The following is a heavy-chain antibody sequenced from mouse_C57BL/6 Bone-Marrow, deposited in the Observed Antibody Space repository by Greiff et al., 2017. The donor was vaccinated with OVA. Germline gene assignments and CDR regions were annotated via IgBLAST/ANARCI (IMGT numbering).Heavy chain of an antibody. CDR2: ISSGGSYT. V-gene: IGHV5-6*01. J-gene: IGHJ2*01. D-gene: IGHD1-1*01. Sequence: EVKLVESGGDLVKPGGSLKLSCAASGFTFSSYGMSWVRQTPDKRLEWVATISSGGSYTYYPDSVKGRFTISRDNAKNTLYLQMSNLKSEDTAMYYCARHYYGSSYYWGQGTTLTVSS. CDR1: GFTFSSYG. CDR3: ARHYYGSSYY.